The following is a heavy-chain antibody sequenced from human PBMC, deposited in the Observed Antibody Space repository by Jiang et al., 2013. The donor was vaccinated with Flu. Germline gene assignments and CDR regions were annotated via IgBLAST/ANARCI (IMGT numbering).Heavy chain of an antibody. Sequence: PPREGTGVDWVYLLQWEHQLQPLPSKSRVTISVDTSKNQFSLKLSSVTAADTAVYYCARELTPQPGLTGNWFDPWGQGTLVTVSS. J-gene: IGHJ5*02. CDR3: ARELTPQPGLTGNWFDP. V-gene: IGHV4-59*01. D-gene: IGHD1-20*01. CDR2: LLQWEH.